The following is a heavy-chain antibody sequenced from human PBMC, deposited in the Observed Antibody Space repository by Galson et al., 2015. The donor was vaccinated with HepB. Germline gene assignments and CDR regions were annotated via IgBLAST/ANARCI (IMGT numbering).Heavy chain of an antibody. CDR1: GFIFNNYA. CDR2: ISASGGST. D-gene: IGHD2-8*01. V-gene: IGHV3-23*01. J-gene: IGHJ4*02. CDR3: AKGGFFTRRLVAALHYFDY. Sequence: SLRLSCAASGFIFNNYAMSWVRQAPGKGLEWVSFISASGGSTYYADSVKGRFTISRDNSKRTLYLQMNSLRAEDTAVYYCAKGGFFTRRLVAALHYFDYWGQGTLVTVSS.